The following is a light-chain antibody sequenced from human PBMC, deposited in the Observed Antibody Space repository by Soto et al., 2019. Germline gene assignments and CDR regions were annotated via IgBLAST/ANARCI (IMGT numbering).Light chain of an antibody. CDR3: QQRSNWPPVIT. CDR1: QSFSSD. CDR2: DAS. Sequence: EIVLTQSPATLSLSPGERATLSCRASQSFSSDLAWYQQKPGQAPRLLIYDASKRATGIPARFSGRGSGTDFTLTNSSLEPEDFAVYYCQQRSNWPPVITFGQGTRLEIK. J-gene: IGKJ5*01. V-gene: IGKV3-11*01.